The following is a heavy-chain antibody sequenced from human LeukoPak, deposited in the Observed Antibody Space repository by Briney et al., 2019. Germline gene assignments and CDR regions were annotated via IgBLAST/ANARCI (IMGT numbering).Heavy chain of an antibody. CDR1: GFTFSSHN. CDR3: AKDQGFDYYDSSGYYLDY. V-gene: IGHV3-21*01. D-gene: IGHD3-22*01. Sequence: PGGSLRLSCAASGFTFSSHNMNWVRQAPGKGLEWVSSINGRGNYIFYADSVKGRFTISRDSAKNSLSLQMNSLRAEDTAVYYCAKDQGFDYYDSSGYYLDYWGQGTLVTVSS. J-gene: IGHJ4*02. CDR2: INGRGNYI.